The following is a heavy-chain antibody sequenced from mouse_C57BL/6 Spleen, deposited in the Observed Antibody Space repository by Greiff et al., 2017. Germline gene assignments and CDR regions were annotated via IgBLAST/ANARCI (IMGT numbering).Heavy chain of an antibody. Sequence: VQVVESGAELVKPGASVKMSCKASGYTFTSYWITWVKQRPGQGLEWIGDIYPGSGSTNYNEKFKSKATLTVDTSSSTAYMQLSSLTSEDSAVYYCARRGGYDYGGTMDYWGQGTSVTVSS. CDR2: IYPGSGST. J-gene: IGHJ4*01. CDR1: GYTFTSYW. D-gene: IGHD2-4*01. CDR3: ARRGGYDYGGTMDY. V-gene: IGHV1-55*01.